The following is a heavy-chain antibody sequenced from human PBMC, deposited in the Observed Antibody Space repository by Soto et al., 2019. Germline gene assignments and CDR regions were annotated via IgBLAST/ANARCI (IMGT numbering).Heavy chain of an antibody. Sequence: SVKVSCKASGGTFSSYAISWVRQAPGKGLEWMGGIIPIFGTANYAQRFQGRVTITADESTSTAYMELSSLRSEDTAVYYCARAQKGYDSSGYYYGGYFQHWGQGTLVTVSS. CDR1: GGTFSSYA. V-gene: IGHV1-69*13. CDR2: IIPIFGTA. D-gene: IGHD3-22*01. J-gene: IGHJ1*01. CDR3: ARAQKGYDSSGYYYGGYFQH.